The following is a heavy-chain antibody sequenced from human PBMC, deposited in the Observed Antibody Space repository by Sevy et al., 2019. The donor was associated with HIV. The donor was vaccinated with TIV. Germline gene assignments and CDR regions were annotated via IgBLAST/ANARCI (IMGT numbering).Heavy chain of an antibody. Sequence: SETLSLTCTVSGGSISDFYWSWIRQPPGKGLEWIGCIYYSGNTNYNPSLKSRVTISVDTSKNQFSLNLSSATAADTAVYYCVRDSSSLPMDVWGTGTTVTVSS. CDR3: VRDSSSLPMDV. D-gene: IGHD2-2*01. V-gene: IGHV4-59*01. CDR2: IYYSGNT. J-gene: IGHJ6*03. CDR1: GGSISDFY.